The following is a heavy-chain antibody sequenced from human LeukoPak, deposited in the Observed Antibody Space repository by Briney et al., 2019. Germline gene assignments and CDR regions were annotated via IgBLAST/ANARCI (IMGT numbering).Heavy chain of an antibody. CDR2: ISYDGSNK. V-gene: IGHV3-30*18. CDR1: GFTFSSYG. D-gene: IGHD3-22*01. J-gene: IGHJ4*02. Sequence: PGGSLKLSCVVSGFTFSSYGMHWVRQAPGKGLEWVAVISYDGSNKYYADSVKGRFTISRDNSKNTLYLQMNSLRAEDTAVYYCAKRGYYYDSSGYYSRIYFDYWGQGTLVVVFS. CDR3: AKRGYYYDSSGYYSRIYFDY.